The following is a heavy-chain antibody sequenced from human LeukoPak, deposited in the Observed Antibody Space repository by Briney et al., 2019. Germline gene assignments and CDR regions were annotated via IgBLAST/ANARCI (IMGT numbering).Heavy chain of an antibody. V-gene: IGHV3-30*18. D-gene: IGHD6-13*01. CDR2: ISYDGSNK. Sequence: PGRSLRLSCAASGFTFSSYGMHWVRQAPGKGLEWVAVISYDGSNKYYADSVKGRFTISRDNSKNTLYLQMNSLRAEDTAVYYCAKDRGGSSWSSYYFDYWGQGTLVTVSS. CDR3: AKDRGGSSWSSYYFDY. J-gene: IGHJ4*02. CDR1: GFTFSSYG.